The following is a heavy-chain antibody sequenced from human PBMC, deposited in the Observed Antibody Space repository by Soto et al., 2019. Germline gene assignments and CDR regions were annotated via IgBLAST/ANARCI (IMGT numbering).Heavy chain of an antibody. CDR1: GFSLSTYHMG. V-gene: IGHV2-5*02. J-gene: IGHJ4*02. CDR2: IYWDDDK. CDR3: AHAGDYDLLTFDH. D-gene: IGHD4-17*01. Sequence: QITLKESGPTLVRPAQTLTLTCDFSGFSLSTYHMGVAWIRQPPEKALEWLALIYWDDDKRYSPSLKDRLAISKDTSSNQVVLTITNMDPGDTATYFCAHAGDYDLLTFDHWGPGTLVTVSS.